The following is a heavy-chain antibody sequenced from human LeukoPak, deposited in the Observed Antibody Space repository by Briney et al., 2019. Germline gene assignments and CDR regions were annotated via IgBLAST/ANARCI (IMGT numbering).Heavy chain of an antibody. Sequence: SETLSLTCTVSGASISSSRFYWAWIRQPPEKELVWIGSIHYSGSTYYNPSLKSRVTISVDTSKNQFSLKKLSVTAADTAVYYCARHPSIVGATNNWFDPWGQGTLVTVSS. CDR2: IHYSGST. CDR1: GASISSSRFY. J-gene: IGHJ5*02. V-gene: IGHV4-39*01. CDR3: ARHPSIVGATNNWFDP. D-gene: IGHD1-26*01.